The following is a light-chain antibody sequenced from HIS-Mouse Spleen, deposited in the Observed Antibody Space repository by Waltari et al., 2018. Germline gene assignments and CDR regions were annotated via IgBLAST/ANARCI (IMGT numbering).Light chain of an antibody. CDR3: YSTDSSGNHRV. Sequence: SYELTQPPPVSVSPGQTSRMTCSADPVAKKYTYLYQQKSGQAPVLVIYEDSKRPSGIPERFSGSSSGTMATLTISGAQVEDEADYYCYSTDSSGNHRVFGGGTKLTVL. CDR1: PVAKKY. CDR2: EDS. J-gene: IGLJ2*01. V-gene: IGLV3-10*01.